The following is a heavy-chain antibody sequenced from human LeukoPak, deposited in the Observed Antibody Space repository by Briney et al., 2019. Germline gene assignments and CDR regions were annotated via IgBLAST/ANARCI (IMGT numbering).Heavy chain of an antibody. CDR2: ISAYNGNT. D-gene: IGHD3-3*01. V-gene: IGHV1-18*04. Sequence: ASVKVSCKASGYTFTGYYMHWVRQAPGQGLEWMGWISAYNGNTNYAQKLQGRVTMTTDTSTSTAYMELRSLRSDDTAVYYCARDLTPITIFGVVIISYWGQGTLVTVSS. CDR1: GYTFTGYY. CDR3: ARDLTPITIFGVVIISY. J-gene: IGHJ4*02.